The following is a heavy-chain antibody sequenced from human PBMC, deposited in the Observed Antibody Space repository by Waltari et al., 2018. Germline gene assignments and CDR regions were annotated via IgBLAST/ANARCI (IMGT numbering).Heavy chain of an antibody. CDR2: IYYSGST. Sequence: QVQLQESGPGLVKPSETLSLTCTVSGGSISSYYWSWIRQPPGKGLEWIGYIYYSGSTNYNPSLKSRVTISVDTSKNQFSLKLSSVTAADTAVYYCARGGSQDYRFWGQGTLVTVSS. CDR1: GGSISSYY. V-gene: IGHV4-59*01. CDR3: ARGGSQDYRF. D-gene: IGHD4-4*01. J-gene: IGHJ4*02.